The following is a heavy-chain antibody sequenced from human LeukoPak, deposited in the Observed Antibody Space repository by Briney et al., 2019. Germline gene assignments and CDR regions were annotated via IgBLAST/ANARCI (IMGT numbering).Heavy chain of an antibody. CDR2: INHSGST. Sequence: SETLSLTCAVYGGSFSGYYWSWIRQPPGKGLEWIGEINHSGSTNYNPSLKSRVTISVDTSKNQFSLKLSSVTAADTAVYYCARESYGVFDYWGQGTLVTVSS. V-gene: IGHV4-34*01. CDR1: GGSFSGYY. D-gene: IGHD4-17*01. J-gene: IGHJ4*02. CDR3: ARESYGVFDY.